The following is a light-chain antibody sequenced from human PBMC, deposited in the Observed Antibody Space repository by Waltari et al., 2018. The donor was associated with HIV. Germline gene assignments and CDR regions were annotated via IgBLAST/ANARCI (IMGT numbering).Light chain of an antibody. J-gene: IGLJ3*02. CDR2: EGS. V-gene: IGLV2-23*01. CDR3: CSYAGSSTLV. Sequence: QSALTQPASVSGSPGQSITISCTGTSSDVGSYNLVSWYQQHPGKAPKLIIYEGSKRPSGVSNCFSGSKSGNTASLTISGLQAEDEADYYCCSYAGSSTLVFGGGTKVTVL. CDR1: SSDVGSYNL.